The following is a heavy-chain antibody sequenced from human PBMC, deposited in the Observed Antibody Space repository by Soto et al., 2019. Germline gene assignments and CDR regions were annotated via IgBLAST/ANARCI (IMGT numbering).Heavy chain of an antibody. CDR1: GWYFSGYY. V-gene: IGHV4-34*01. J-gene: IGHJ6*03. CDR3: AIETTSDYYYYMDV. CDR2: INHSGST. Sequence: SETLSLTCAVYGWYFSGYYWSWIRQPPGKGLEWIGEINHSGSTNYNPSLKSRVTISVDTSKNQFSLKLSSVTAADTAVYYCAIETTSDYYYYMDVWGKGTTVTVSS. D-gene: IGHD1-7*01.